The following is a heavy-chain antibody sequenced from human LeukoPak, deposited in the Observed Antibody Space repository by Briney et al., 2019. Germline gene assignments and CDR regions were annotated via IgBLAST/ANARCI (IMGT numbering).Heavy chain of an antibody. CDR2: ISYDGSNK. V-gene: IGHV3-30-3*01. CDR1: GFTFSSYA. D-gene: IGHD4-17*01. Sequence: GGSLRLSCAASGFTFSSYAMHWVRQAPGKGLEWVAVISYDGSNKYYADSVKGRFTISRDNSKNTLYLQMNSLRAEDTAVYYCARDRATVTNDFDYWGQGTLVTVSS. J-gene: IGHJ4*02. CDR3: ARDRATVTNDFDY.